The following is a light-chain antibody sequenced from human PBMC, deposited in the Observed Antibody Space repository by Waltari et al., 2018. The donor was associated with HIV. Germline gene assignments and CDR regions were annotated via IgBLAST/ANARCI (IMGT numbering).Light chain of an antibody. CDR2: DVS. J-gene: IGLJ2*01. CDR1: SRDSGGLQS. Sequence: QSALTPPASVSGSPGQSITISCTGNSRDSGGLQSVSWYQQSPGKAPKLIIYDVSYRPSGVSNRFSGSKSGNTASLTISGLQAEDEADYYCGSSMTNVNMDVFGGGTKLTVL. CDR3: GSSMTNVNMDV. V-gene: IGLV2-14*03.